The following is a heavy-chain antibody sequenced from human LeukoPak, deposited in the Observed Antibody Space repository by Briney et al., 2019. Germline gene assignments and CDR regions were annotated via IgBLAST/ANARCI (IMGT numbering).Heavy chain of an antibody. D-gene: IGHD6-19*01. CDR3: ARVVNTPSVSYSSGWYEDY. Sequence: PSETLSLTCTVSGGSISSSSYYWGWIRQPPGKGLEWIGSIYYSGSTYYNPSLKSRVTISVDTSKNQFSLKLSSVTAADTAVYYCARVVNTPSVSYSSGWYEDYWGQGTLVTVSS. J-gene: IGHJ4*02. V-gene: IGHV4-39*07. CDR2: IYYSGST. CDR1: GGSISSSSYY.